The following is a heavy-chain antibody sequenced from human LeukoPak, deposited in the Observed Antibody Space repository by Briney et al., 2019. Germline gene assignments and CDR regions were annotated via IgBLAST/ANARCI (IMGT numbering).Heavy chain of an antibody. CDR2: VSGYNGNT. CDR1: GYTFSTHR. Sequence: ASVKVSCKPSGYTFSTHRITWVRQAPGQGCEWMGWVSGYNGNTNYAQSLQGRVTMTTDTSTNTAYMELRSLRSDDTAVYYCAKDIHPGLDSGASCCFDYWGQGTPVTVSS. V-gene: IGHV1-18*01. D-gene: IGHD3-22*01. J-gene: IGHJ4*02. CDR3: AKDIHPGLDSGASCCFDY.